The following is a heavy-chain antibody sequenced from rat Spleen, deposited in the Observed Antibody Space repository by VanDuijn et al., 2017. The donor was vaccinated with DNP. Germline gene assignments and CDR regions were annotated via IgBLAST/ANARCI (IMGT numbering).Heavy chain of an antibody. CDR2: ITSSGGST. CDR1: GFTFSDYG. V-gene: IGHV5-19*01. D-gene: IGHD1-2*01. CDR3: TTYSSLW. J-gene: IGHJ2*01. Sequence: EVQLVQSGGGLVQPGRSLKLSCAASGFTFSDYGMTWIRQVPGKGLEWVASITSSGGSTYYRDSVKGRFTISRDNAKSTLYLQMDSLRSEDTATYYCTTYSSLWWGQGVMVTVSS.